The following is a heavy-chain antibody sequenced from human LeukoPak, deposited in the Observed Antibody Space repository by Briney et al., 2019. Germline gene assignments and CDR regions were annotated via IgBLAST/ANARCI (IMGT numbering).Heavy chain of an antibody. Sequence: PSETLSLTCTVSGGSISSYFWSWIRQPAGKGLEWIGRIYTRGRTSYNPSLKSRVTMSVDTSKNQFSLKLSSVTAADTAVYYCARGYSSDCFDNWGQGTLVTVSS. CDR2: IYTRGRT. V-gene: IGHV4-4*07. D-gene: IGHD6-25*01. J-gene: IGHJ4*02. CDR3: ARGYSSDCFDN. CDR1: GGSISSYF.